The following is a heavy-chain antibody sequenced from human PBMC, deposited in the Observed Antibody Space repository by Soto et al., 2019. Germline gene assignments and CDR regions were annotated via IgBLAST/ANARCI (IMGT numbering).Heavy chain of an antibody. CDR2: ISSSGSTI. CDR1: GFTFSDYY. Sequence: QVQLVESGGGLVKPGGSLRLSCAASGFTFSDYYMSWIRQAPGKGLEWVSYISSSGSTIYYADSVKGRFTISRDNAQKSLYLQMNSLRADDPVVHYCARLGDSSGYYRSWGQGALVAVSS. CDR3: ARLGDSSGYYRS. J-gene: IGHJ4*02. V-gene: IGHV3-11*01. D-gene: IGHD3-22*01.